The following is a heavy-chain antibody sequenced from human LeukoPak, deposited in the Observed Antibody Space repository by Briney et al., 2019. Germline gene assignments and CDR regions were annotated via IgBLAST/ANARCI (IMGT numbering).Heavy chain of an antibody. Sequence: GGSLSLSCAGSGFTFSSYAMSWVRQAPGQGLEGVSVISDSGDYTSYADSVRGRFTISRDNSRNTLYLQMISLRPEDTAVYYCAKDTSVGKYCTNGVCFPFDYWGQGTLVTVSS. D-gene: IGHD2-8*01. J-gene: IGHJ4*02. CDR2: ISDSGDYT. CDR3: AKDTSVGKYCTNGVCFPFDY. CDR1: GFTFSSYA. V-gene: IGHV3-23*01.